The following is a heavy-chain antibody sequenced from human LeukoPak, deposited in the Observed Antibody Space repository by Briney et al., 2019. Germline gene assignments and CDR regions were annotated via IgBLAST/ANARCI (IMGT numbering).Heavy chain of an antibody. CDR2: INPNSGGT. Sequence: ASVKVSCKASGYTFTGYYIHWVRQAPGQGLEWMGWINPNSGGTNYAQKFQGRVTMTRDTSISTAYMELSRLRSDDTAVYYCARDLNYYGSGSYYTFDYWGQGTLVTVSS. D-gene: IGHD3-10*01. CDR3: ARDLNYYGSGSYYTFDY. CDR1: GYTFTGYY. J-gene: IGHJ4*02. V-gene: IGHV1-2*02.